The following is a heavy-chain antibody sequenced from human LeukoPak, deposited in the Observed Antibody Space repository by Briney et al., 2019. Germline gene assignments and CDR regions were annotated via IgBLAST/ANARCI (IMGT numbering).Heavy chain of an antibody. CDR1: GFTFGNYG. J-gene: IGHJ4*02. CDR3: AKRGDGGHKSLEY. CDR2: ITYDGSSE. V-gene: IGHV3-30*18. D-gene: IGHD3-16*01. Sequence: GGSLRLSCVASGFTFGNYGMHWVRQAPGKGLEWVATITYDGSSEYYADSVKDRFTVSRDSSKNTLYLRMSSLKTEDTAVYYCAKRGDGGHKSLEYWGQGTLVIVSS.